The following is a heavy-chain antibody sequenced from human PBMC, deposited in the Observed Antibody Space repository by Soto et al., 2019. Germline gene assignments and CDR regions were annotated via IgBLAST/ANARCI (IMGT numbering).Heavy chain of an antibody. Sequence: QVQLVQSGAEVKKPGASVKVSCKASGYSLTSYYMHWVRQAPGQGLEWMGIINPSGGSTSYAQKFQGRVTVTRDTSTSTVYIELSSLRSEDTAVYYCASEYSSSSRYGMDVWGQGTTVTVSS. CDR1: GYSLTSYY. D-gene: IGHD6-6*01. CDR3: ASEYSSSSRYGMDV. V-gene: IGHV1-46*01. CDR2: INPSGGST. J-gene: IGHJ6*02.